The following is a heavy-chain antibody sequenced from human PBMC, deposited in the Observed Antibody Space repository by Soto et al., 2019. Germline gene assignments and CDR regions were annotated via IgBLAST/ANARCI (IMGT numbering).Heavy chain of an antibody. V-gene: IGHV3-7*01. Sequence: GGSLRLSCAASGFTFSSYWMSWVRQAPRKGLEWVANIKQDGSEKYYVDSVKGRFTISRDNAKNSLYLQMNSLRAEDTAVYYCARDESSGYEASKLDYWGQGTLVTVSS. J-gene: IGHJ4*02. CDR2: IKQDGSEK. D-gene: IGHD5-12*01. CDR1: GFTFSSYW. CDR3: ARDESSGYEASKLDY.